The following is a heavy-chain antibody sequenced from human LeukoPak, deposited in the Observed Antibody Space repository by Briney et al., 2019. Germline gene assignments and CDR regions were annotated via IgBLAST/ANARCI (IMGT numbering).Heavy chain of an antibody. D-gene: IGHD2-2*01. J-gene: IGHJ6*04. CDR1: GGTFSSYA. V-gene: IGHV1-69*13. CDR3: ARDATYCSSTSCYALDYYYGMDV. CDR2: IIPIFGTA. Sequence: GASVKVSCKASGGTFSSYAISWVRQAPGQGLEWMGGIIPIFGTANYAQKFQGRVTITADESTSTAYMELSSLRSEDTAVHYCARDATYCSSTSCYALDYYYGMDVWGKGTTVTVSS.